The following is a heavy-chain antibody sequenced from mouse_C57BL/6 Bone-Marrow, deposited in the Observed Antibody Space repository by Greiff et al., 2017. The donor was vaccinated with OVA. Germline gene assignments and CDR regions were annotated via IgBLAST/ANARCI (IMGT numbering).Heavy chain of an antibody. V-gene: IGHV1-78*01. J-gene: IGHJ3*01. CDR3: ARGRPPEAGFAY. CDR1: GYTFTDHT. Sequence: VQVVESDAELVKPGASVKISCKVSGYTFTDHTIHWMKQRPEQGLEWIGYIYPRDGSTKYNEKFKGKATLTADKSSSTAYMQLNSLTSEDSAVYFCARGRPPEAGFAYWGQGTLVTVSA. CDR2: IYPRDGST. D-gene: IGHD3-2*02.